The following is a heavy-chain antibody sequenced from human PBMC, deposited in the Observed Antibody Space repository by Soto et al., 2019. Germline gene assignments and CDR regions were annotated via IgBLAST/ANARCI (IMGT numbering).Heavy chain of an antibody. Sequence: GGSLRLSCAASGFTFSNYAMHWVRQAPGKGLEYVSAISSNGGSTYYANSVKGRFTISRDNSKNTLFLQMGSLRAEDMAVYYCARDSSGYYYSLPFDYWGQGTLVTVSS. V-gene: IGHV3-64*01. J-gene: IGHJ4*02. CDR2: ISSNGGST. D-gene: IGHD3-22*01. CDR1: GFTFSNYA. CDR3: ARDSSGYYYSLPFDY.